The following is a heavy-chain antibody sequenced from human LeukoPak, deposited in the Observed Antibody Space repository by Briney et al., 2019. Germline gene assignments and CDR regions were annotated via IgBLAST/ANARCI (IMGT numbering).Heavy chain of an antibody. CDR1: GFTFSYYS. D-gene: IGHD6-19*01. CDR2: IGSSSNYI. V-gene: IGHV3-21*01. Sequence: GGSLRLSCAASGFTFSYYSMNWVRQAPGKGLEWVSSIGSSSNYIYYADSVKGRFTISRDNAKNSLYLQMNSLRAEDTAVYYCARDLRSPYDSGWYYYFDYWGQGTLVTVSS. CDR3: ARDLRSPYDSGWYYYFDY. J-gene: IGHJ4*02.